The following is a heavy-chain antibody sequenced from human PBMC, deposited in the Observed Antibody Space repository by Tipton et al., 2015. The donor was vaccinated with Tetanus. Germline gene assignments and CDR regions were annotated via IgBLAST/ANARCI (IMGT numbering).Heavy chain of an antibody. CDR3: ARDRGDYIYYGMDV. CDR2: IDPNSGGT. CDR1: GYTFTGYY. D-gene: IGHD3-22*01. V-gene: IGHV1-2*02. J-gene: IGHJ6*02. Sequence: QLVQSGAEMKKPGASVKVSCKASGYTFTGYYMYWVRLAPGQGLEWMGWIDPNSGGTVYAQKFQGRVPMTRDTSISTAYMELSSLRSDDTAVYYCARDRGDYIYYGMDVWGPGTTVTVS.